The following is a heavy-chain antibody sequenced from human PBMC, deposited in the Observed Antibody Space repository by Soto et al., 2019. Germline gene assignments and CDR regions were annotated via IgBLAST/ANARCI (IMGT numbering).Heavy chain of an antibody. CDR2: IYTSGST. V-gene: IGHV4-4*07. Sequence: KSSETLSLTCTVSGGSVSNYYWGWIRQPAGKGLEWIGRIYTSGSTINPSLKSRVTMSVDTSKNQFSLKLSSVSAADTAVYYCARRVIGAAGDYFDYWGQGTLVTVSS. CDR3: ARRVIGAAGDYFDY. J-gene: IGHJ4*02. D-gene: IGHD6-13*01. CDR1: GGSVSNYY.